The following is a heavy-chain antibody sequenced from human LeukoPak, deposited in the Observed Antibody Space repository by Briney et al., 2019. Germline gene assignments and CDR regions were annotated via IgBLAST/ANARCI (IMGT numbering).Heavy chain of an antibody. D-gene: IGHD3-10*01. Sequence: PGGSLRLSCAASGFTFSSYAMTWVRQALGKGLEWVSGISGSDGTTYYADFAKGRFSISRENSRDTLYLQMNSLRADDTGLYYCAKSGPLVTTVRGMIPTSGFLYYMDVWGKGTPVIVSS. CDR1: GFTFSSYA. CDR2: ISGSDGTT. V-gene: IGHV3-23*01. CDR3: AKSGPLVTTVRGMIPTSGFLYYMDV. J-gene: IGHJ6*03.